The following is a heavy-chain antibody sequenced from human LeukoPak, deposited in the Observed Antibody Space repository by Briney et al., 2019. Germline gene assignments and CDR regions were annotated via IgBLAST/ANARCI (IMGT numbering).Heavy chain of an antibody. CDR2: INPSSGGT. Sequence: ASVKVSCKASGYTFTGYYMHWVRQAPGQGLEWMGWINPSSGGTNYAQKFQGWVTMTRDTSISTAYMELSRLRSDDTAVYYCARGGVVPAALYNWFDPWGQGTLVTVSS. D-gene: IGHD2-2*01. CDR1: GYTFTGYY. CDR3: ARGGVVPAALYNWFDP. V-gene: IGHV1-2*04. J-gene: IGHJ5*02.